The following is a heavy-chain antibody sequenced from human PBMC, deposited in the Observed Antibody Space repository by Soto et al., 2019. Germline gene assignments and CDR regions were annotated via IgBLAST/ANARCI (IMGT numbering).Heavy chain of an antibody. J-gene: IGHJ5*02. CDR1: GFSLSTSGVG. Sequence: QITLKESGPTLVKPTQTLTLTCTFSGFSLSTSGVGVGWIRQPPGKALEWLALIYWNDDKRYSPSLKSRLTNTKDTSKNQVVLTMTNMDPVDTATYYCAPYDYGSGSYPSYNWFDPWGQGTLVTVSS. CDR2: IYWNDDK. V-gene: IGHV2-5*01. D-gene: IGHD3-10*01. CDR3: APYDYGSGSYPSYNWFDP.